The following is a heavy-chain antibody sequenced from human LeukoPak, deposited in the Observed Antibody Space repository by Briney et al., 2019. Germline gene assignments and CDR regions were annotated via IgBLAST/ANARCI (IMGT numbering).Heavy chain of an antibody. CDR1: GLTFSTCG. V-gene: IGHV3-23*01. D-gene: IGHD3-22*01. Sequence: GGSLRLSCAASGLTFSTCGMHWVRQAPGKGLEWVSAISGSGGSTYYADSVKGRFTIFRDNSRNTLYLQMNSLRAEDTAVYYCAKGDYDGSSYYFDYWGQGTLVTVSS. J-gene: IGHJ4*02. CDR2: ISGSGGST. CDR3: AKGDYDGSSYYFDY.